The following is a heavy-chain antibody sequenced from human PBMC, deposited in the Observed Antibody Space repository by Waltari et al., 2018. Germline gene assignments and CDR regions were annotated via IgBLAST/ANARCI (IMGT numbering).Heavy chain of an antibody. Sequence: EEQLVESGGDLVQPGGSLILSCAASGFIFSSYSMSWVRQAPGKGLEWLSYISSRSDTIFYADSVKGRFTISRDNGKNSLYLQMNSLRAEDTAVYYCARVVYAMEFDPWGQGTLVTVSS. J-gene: IGHJ5*02. D-gene: IGHD2-8*01. V-gene: IGHV3-48*04. CDR1: GFIFSSYS. CDR2: ISSRSDTI. CDR3: ARVVYAMEFDP.